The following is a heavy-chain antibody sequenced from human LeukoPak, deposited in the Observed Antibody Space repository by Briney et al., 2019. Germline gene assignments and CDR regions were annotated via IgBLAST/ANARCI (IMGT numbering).Heavy chain of an antibody. CDR2: ISSSSSYI. D-gene: IGHD6-19*01. Sequence: PGGSLRLSCAASGFTFSSYSMNWVRQAPGKGLEWVSSISSSSSYIYYADSVKGRFTISRDNAKNSLYLQMNSLRAEDTAVYYCAREWGIAVAGYDAFDIWGQGTMVTVSS. J-gene: IGHJ3*02. V-gene: IGHV3-21*01. CDR1: GFTFSSYS. CDR3: AREWGIAVAGYDAFDI.